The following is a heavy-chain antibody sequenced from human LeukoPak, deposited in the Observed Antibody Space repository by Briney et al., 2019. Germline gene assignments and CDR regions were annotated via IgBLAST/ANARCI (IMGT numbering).Heavy chain of an antibody. J-gene: IGHJ4*02. CDR2: ISLKNGDI. CDR1: GYTFTNYG. D-gene: IGHD3-22*01. V-gene: IGHV1-18*01. CDR3: AKSAASSGYFLPFDY. Sequence: ASVKVSCKASGYTFTNYGIGWVRQAPGQGLEWMGWISLKNGDINYAQKVRGRVTMTTDTSTNTAYMELWSPTSDDTAVYYCAKSAASSGYFLPFDYWGQGTPVIVSS.